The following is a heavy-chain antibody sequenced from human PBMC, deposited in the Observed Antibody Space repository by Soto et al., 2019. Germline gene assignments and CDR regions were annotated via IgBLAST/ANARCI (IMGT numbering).Heavy chain of an antibody. CDR2: ISWNSGSI. V-gene: IGHV3-9*01. CDR3: AKGRWEWLHYFDY. D-gene: IGHD3-3*01. CDR1: GFTFDDYA. Sequence: EVQLVESGGGLVQPGRSLRLSCAASGFTFDDYAMHWVRQAPGKGLEWVSGISWNSGSIGYADSVKGRFTISRDNAKNSLYLQMNSLRAEDTALYYCAKGRWEWLHYFDYWGQGTLVTVSS. J-gene: IGHJ4*02.